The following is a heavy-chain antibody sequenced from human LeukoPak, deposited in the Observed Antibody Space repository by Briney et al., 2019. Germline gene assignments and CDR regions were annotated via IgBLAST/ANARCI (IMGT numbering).Heavy chain of an antibody. J-gene: IGHJ4*02. CDR3: ARLKYSGYDPGCFDY. D-gene: IGHD5-12*01. CDR2: IYYSGST. V-gene: IGHV4-39*01. Sequence: SETLSLTCTVSGGSISSSSYYWGWIRQPPGKGLEWIGSIYYSGSTYYNPSLKSRVTISVDTSKNQFSLKLSSVTAADTAVYYCARLKYSGYDPGCFDYWGQGTLVTVSS. CDR1: GGSISSSSYY.